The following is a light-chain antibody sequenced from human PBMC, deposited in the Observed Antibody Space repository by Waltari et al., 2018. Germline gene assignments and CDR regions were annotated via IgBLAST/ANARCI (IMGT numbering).Light chain of an antibody. CDR2: EGS. CDR3: CSYAGSSTFYV. J-gene: IGLJ1*01. V-gene: IGLV2-23*01. Sequence: QSALTQPASVSGSPGQSITISCTGTSSDVGCYNLVSWYQKDPGKAPKLMIYEGSKRASGVSNRFSGSKSGNTASLTISGLQAEDEADYYCCSYAGSSTFYVFGTGTKVTVL. CDR1: SSDVGCYNL.